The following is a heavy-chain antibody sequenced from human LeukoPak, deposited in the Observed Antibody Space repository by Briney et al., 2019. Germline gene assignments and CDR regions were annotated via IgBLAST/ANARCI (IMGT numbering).Heavy chain of an antibody. J-gene: IGHJ4*02. D-gene: IGHD6-13*01. CDR3: ARDVLAAPGTFDY. CDR2: IYPSGST. Sequence: SETLSLTCTVSGDSISSGSFYWSWIRQPAGRGLEWIGGIYPSGSTNYNPSLKSRVTISVDTSKNQFSLKLSSVTAADTAVYYCARDVLAAPGTFDYWGQGTLVTVSS. CDR1: GDSISSGSFY. V-gene: IGHV4-61*02.